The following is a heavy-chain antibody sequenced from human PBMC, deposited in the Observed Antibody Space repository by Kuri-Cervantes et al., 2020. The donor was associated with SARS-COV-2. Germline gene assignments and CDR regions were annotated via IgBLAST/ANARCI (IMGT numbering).Heavy chain of an antibody. V-gene: IGHV4-39*07. CDR3: ARRLKDGHPDY. CDR2: IYHSGST. Sequence: SETLSLTCTVSGGSIRSGSYYWGWIRQPPGKGLEWIGSIYHSGSTYYNPSLKSRVTISVDTSKNQFSLKLSSVTAADTAVYYCARRLKDGHPDYWGQGTLVTVSS. J-gene: IGHJ4*02. CDR1: GGSIRSGSYY.